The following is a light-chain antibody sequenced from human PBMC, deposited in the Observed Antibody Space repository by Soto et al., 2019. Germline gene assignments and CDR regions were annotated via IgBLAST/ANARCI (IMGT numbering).Light chain of an antibody. CDR2: RGS. CDR1: QSISDK. CDR3: QQYNTWPIT. Sequence: EVLMTQSPDTLYVSPGERVTLSCRASQSISDKLAWYQQKPGQGPRLLVYRGSIRTLGIPARFSGSESGTEFTLTISSLQSDAFAVYYCQQYNTWPITFGQGTRLEIK. V-gene: IGKV3-15*01. J-gene: IGKJ5*01.